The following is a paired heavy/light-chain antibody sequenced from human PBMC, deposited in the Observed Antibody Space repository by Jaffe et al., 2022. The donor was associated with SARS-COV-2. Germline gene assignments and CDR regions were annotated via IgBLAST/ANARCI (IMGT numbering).Heavy chain of an antibody. V-gene: IGHV1-46*01. CDR3: ASSDGLPAPEPDVFES. Sequence: QVQLVQSGAEVKKPGASVRVSCKASGYTFTNYYIHWVRQAPGQGLEWVGIIDPRGGSTNYAQNFQGRVTMARDTSTSRFYMELISLRSEDTAVYYCASSDGLPAPEPDVFESWGQGTLVSVSS. J-gene: IGHJ4*02. D-gene: IGHD2-2*01. CDR2: IDPRGGST. CDR1: GYTFTNYY.
Light chain of an antibody. Sequence: EIVLTQSPGTLSLSPGERATLSCRASQSVSSYLAWYQQKSGQAPRLLMYGASTRVTGIPDRFSGSGSGTDFTLTISRLEPEDFAVYHCQQYGSSPGTFGQGTRVEIK. J-gene: IGKJ1*01. CDR1: QSVSSY. CDR3: QQYGSSPGT. CDR2: GAS. V-gene: IGKV3-20*01.